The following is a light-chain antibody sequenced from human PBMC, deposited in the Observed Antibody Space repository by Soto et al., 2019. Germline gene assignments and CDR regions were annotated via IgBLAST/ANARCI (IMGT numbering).Light chain of an antibody. Sequence: IVVTQSPATLSVSPGERVTLSCRASQGVGSNLAWYQQRPGQAPRLLIYDASTRATGIPDRFSGSGSGTEFTLTISSLESEDFAVYYCQQFNIWLHMLSFGGGTKLEMK. CDR1: QGVGSN. J-gene: IGKJ4*01. CDR2: DAS. CDR3: QQFNIWLHMLS. V-gene: IGKV3-15*01.